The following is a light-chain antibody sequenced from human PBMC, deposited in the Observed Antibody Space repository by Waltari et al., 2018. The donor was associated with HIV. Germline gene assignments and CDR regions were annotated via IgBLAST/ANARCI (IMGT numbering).Light chain of an antibody. V-gene: IGLV8-61*01. CDR1: SGSVPKGYF. Sequence: TVVTPEPSISVYPGGEITPPCALSSGSVPKGYFLGRYLQPPGQAPRTLIYNTNSRSSGVPDRFSGSIVGNKAALTITGAQPDDESHYYCVLYMGSGRVFGGGTRLTVL. CDR3: VLYMGSGRV. CDR2: NTN. J-gene: IGLJ3*02.